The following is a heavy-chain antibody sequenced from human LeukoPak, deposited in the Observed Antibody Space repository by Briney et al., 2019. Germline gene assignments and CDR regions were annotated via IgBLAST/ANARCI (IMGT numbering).Heavy chain of an antibody. Sequence: SETLSLTCTVSGDSISRYYWSWIRQPAGKGLEWIGRIYSSGGTNYNPSLKSRVTISVDTSKTQFSLKLRSVTAADTAVYSCGRVTGYMIEDYFDYWGQGTLVTVSS. V-gene: IGHV4-4*07. CDR2: IYSSGGT. D-gene: IGHD3-22*01. CDR1: GDSISRYY. J-gene: IGHJ4*02. CDR3: GRVTGYMIEDYFDY.